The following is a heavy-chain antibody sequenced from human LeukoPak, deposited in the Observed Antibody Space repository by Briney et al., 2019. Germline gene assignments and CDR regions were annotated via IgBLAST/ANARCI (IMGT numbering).Heavy chain of an antibody. V-gene: IGHV3-7*01. CDR1: GFTFSSYW. J-gene: IGHJ6*02. D-gene: IGHD3-22*01. CDR3: ARTDSRGYYGNYGMDV. CDR2: IKQDGSEK. Sequence: GGSLRLSCAASGFTFSSYWMSWVRQAPGKGLEWVANIKQDGSEKYYVDSVKGRFTISRDNAKNSLYLQMNSLRAEDTAVYYCARTDSRGYYGNYGMDVWGQGTTVTVSS.